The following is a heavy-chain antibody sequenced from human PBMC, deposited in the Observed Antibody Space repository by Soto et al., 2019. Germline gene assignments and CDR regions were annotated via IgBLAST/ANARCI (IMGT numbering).Heavy chain of an antibody. CDR1: GFTFSNYG. Sequence: QVQLVESGGGVVQPGGSLRLSCAASGFTFSNYGMHWVRQAPGKGREGVAVIWDDGTNKYYADSVKGRFTISSDNSNITLYLQMTSMRSEDTSVDYCARGRYCSGGSSRRPSCFDPWGQGTLVTVSS. V-gene: IGHV3-33*01. J-gene: IGHJ5*02. CDR3: ARGRYCSGGSSRRPSCFDP. CDR2: IWDDGTNK. D-gene: IGHD2-15*01.